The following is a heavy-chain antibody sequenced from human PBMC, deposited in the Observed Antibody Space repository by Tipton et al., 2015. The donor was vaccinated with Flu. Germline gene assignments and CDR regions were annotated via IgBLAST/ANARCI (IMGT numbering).Heavy chain of an antibody. CDR1: GGSISSYY. D-gene: IGHD2/OR15-2a*01. Sequence: TLSLTCTVSGGSISSYYWGWIRQPPGKGLEWIGYIYYSGSTNYNPSLKSRVTISVDTSKNQFSLKLSSVTAADTAVYYCASTIVLGSIRWFDPWGQGTLVTVSS. CDR2: IYYSGST. J-gene: IGHJ5*02. V-gene: IGHV4-59*01. CDR3: ASTIVLGSIRWFDP.